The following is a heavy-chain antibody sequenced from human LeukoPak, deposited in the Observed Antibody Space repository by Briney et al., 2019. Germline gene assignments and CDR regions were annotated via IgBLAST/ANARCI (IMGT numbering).Heavy chain of an antibody. CDR3: AREKGNVIMLYAPTGPYDY. J-gene: IGHJ4*02. CDR2: IRYDGSNK. Sequence: PGGSLRLSCAASGFTFSSYGMHWVRQAPGKGLEWVAFIRYDGSNKYYADSVKGRFTISRDNAKNSLHLQMNSLRAEDTAVYYCAREKGNVIMLYAPTGPYDYWGQGTLVTVSS. D-gene: IGHD2-8*01. CDR1: GFTFSSYG. V-gene: IGHV3-30*02.